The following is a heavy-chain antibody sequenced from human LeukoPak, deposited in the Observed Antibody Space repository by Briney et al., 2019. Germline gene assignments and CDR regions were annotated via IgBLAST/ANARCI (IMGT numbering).Heavy chain of an antibody. V-gene: IGHV3-30*02. Sequence: SGGSLRLSCAASGFTFSSYGMHWVRQAPGKGLEWVAFIRYDGSNKYYADSVKGRFTISRDNSKNTLYLQMNSLRAEDTAVYYCAKDSVRTTVTTPLDYWGQGTLVTVSS. CDR1: GFTFSSYG. D-gene: IGHD4-11*01. CDR3: AKDSVRTTVTTPLDY. J-gene: IGHJ4*02. CDR2: IRYDGSNK.